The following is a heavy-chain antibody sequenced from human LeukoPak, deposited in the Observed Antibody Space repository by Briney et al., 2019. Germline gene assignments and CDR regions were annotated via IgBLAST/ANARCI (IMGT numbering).Heavy chain of an antibody. D-gene: IGHD6-19*01. CDR1: GGTFSSYT. CDR2: IIPILGLA. J-gene: IGHJ4*02. Sequence: GASVKVSCKASGGTFSSYTISWVRQAPGQGLEWMGRIIPILGLANYAQKFQGRVTITADKSTSTAYMERSSLRSEDTAVYYCARAVAGTGYFDYWGQGTLVTVSS. V-gene: IGHV1-69*02. CDR3: ARAVAGTGYFDY.